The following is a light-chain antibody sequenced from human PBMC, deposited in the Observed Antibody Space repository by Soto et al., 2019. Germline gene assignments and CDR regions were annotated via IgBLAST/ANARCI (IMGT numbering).Light chain of an antibody. CDR2: DAS. J-gene: IGKJ1*01. CDR3: QQYNSYSLT. Sequence: DIQMTQSPSTLSASVGDRVTITCRASQSISSWLAWYQQKPGKAPKLLIYDASSLESGVPSRFSGSGAGTEFTLTISILQPDDFASYYCQQYNSYSLTLGQGTKVEIK. V-gene: IGKV1-5*01. CDR1: QSISSW.